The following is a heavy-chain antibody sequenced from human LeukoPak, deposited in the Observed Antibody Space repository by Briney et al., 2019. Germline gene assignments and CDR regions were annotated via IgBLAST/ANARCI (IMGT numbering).Heavy chain of an antibody. J-gene: IGHJ4*02. CDR3: ARDPSYYDSSGYCDY. CDR1: GFTFSSYG. D-gene: IGHD3-22*01. CDR2: IWYDGSNK. V-gene: IGHV3-33*01. Sequence: GGSLRLSCAASGFTFSSYGMHWVRQAPGKGLEWVAVIWYDGSNKYYADSVKGRFTISRDNSKNTLYLQMNSLRAEDTAVYYCARDPSYYDSSGYCDYWGQGTLVTVPS.